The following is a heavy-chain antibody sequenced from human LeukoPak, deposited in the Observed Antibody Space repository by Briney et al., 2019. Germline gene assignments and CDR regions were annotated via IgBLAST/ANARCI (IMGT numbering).Heavy chain of an antibody. CDR1: GDSVSNNNTA. CDR2: TYYRSKWYN. V-gene: IGHV6-1*01. CDR3: ARFDSRRKNFDY. Sequence: SQTLSLTCVISGDSVSNNNTAWNWIRQSPSRGLEWLGRTYYRSKWYNDYAVSVKSRITINPDTSKNQFSLQLRSVTPEDTAVYYCARFDSRRKNFDYWGQGALPTVSS. D-gene: IGHD3-22*01. J-gene: IGHJ4*02.